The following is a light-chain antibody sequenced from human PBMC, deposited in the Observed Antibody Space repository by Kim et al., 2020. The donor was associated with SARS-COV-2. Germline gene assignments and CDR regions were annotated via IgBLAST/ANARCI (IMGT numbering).Light chain of an antibody. CDR3: SSYTTSSTLV. Sequence: QSALTQPASVSGSPGQSITISCTGSSSDVGVYNYVSWYQKYPGKAPKLMISDVNKRPSGVSNRFSGSKSGNTASLTISGLQTEDEADYFCSSYTTSSTLVFGGGTQLTVL. V-gene: IGLV2-14*01. J-gene: IGLJ3*02. CDR2: DVN. CDR1: SSDVGVYNY.